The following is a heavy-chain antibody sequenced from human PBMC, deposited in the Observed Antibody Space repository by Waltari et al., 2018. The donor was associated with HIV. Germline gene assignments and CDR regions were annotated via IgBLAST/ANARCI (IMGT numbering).Heavy chain of an antibody. CDR3: ARDFEGVDTAFVRAFSFDY. Sequence: AASGFTFSRYWMHCLRQAPGKGLVWVSRINSDGSNTNYADSVKGRFTISRDNAKNTLYLQMNSLRVEDTAVYYCARDFEGVDTAFVRAFSFDYWGRGTLVTVSS. CDR2: INSDGSNT. J-gene: IGHJ4*02. V-gene: IGHV3-74*01. D-gene: IGHD5-18*01. CDR1: GFTFSRYW.